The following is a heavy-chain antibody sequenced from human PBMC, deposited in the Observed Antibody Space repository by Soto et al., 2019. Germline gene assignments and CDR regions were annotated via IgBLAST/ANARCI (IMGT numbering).Heavy chain of an antibody. D-gene: IGHD5-12*01. CDR2: ISSSSSYI. V-gene: IGHV3-21*01. CDR1: GFTFSSYS. CDR3: ARGYSGYDGYAFDI. J-gene: IGHJ3*02. Sequence: EVQLVESGGGLVKPGGSLRLSCAASGFTFSSYSMNWVRQAPGKGLEWVSSISSSSSYIYYADSVKGRFTISGDNAKNSLYLQMNSLRAEDTAVYYCARGYSGYDGYAFDIWGQGTMVAVSS.